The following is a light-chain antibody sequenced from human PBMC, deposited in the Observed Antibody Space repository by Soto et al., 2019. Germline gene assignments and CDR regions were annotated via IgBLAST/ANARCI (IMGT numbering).Light chain of an antibody. CDR3: QTWGTAIHDVV. Sequence: QLVLTQSPSASASLGASVRLTGTLSSGHDNYAIAWHQQQPDKGPRYLMKLNSDGSHNKGDGIPDRFSGSSSGAERHLTISSLQSEDEADYYCQTWGTAIHDVVFGGGTKLTVL. V-gene: IGLV4-69*01. CDR2: LNSDGSH. CDR1: SGHDNYA. J-gene: IGLJ2*01.